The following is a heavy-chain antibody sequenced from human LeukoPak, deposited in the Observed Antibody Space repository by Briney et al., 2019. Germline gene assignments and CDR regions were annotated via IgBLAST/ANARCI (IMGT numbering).Heavy chain of an antibody. CDR1: GFTFSSYA. Sequence: GGSLTLSCAGSGFTFSSYAMSWVRQAPGQGLEWVAVISDSGDYKSYSDSVRGRFTISRDNSRNTRYMKMISLRPEDTAVYYCAKDTSIGKYCTNGVCSPFDYWGQGTLVTVSS. CDR3: AKDTSIGKYCTNGVCSPFDY. J-gene: IGHJ4*02. CDR2: ISDSGDYK. D-gene: IGHD2-8*01. V-gene: IGHV3-23*01.